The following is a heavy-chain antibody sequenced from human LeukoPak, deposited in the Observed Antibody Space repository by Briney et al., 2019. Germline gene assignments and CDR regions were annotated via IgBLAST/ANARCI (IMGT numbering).Heavy chain of an antibody. J-gene: IGHJ4*02. Sequence: PGGSLRLSCAASGFTFSSYGMHWVRQAPGKGLEWVAVISYDGSNKYYADSVKGRFTISRDNSKNTLYLQMNSLRAEDTAVYYCARDMAAAGRTLADYWGQGTLVSVSS. CDR3: ARDMAAAGRTLADY. V-gene: IGHV3-30*03. CDR2: ISYDGSNK. D-gene: IGHD6-13*01. CDR1: GFTFSSYG.